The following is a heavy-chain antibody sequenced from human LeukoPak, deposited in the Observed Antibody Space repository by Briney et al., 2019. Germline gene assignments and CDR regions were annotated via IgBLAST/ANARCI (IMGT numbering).Heavy chain of an antibody. Sequence: PSETLSLTCTVSGGSINSGGYYWSWIRQPPGKGLEWIGEINHSGSTNYNPSLKSRVTITVDTSKNQFSLKLSSVTAADTAVYYCARRTVLYFDWLSHRGLGWFDPWGQGTLVTVSS. D-gene: IGHD3-9*01. CDR3: ARRTVLYFDWLSHRGLGWFDP. CDR2: INHSGST. CDR1: GGSINSGGYY. J-gene: IGHJ5*02. V-gene: IGHV4-34*01.